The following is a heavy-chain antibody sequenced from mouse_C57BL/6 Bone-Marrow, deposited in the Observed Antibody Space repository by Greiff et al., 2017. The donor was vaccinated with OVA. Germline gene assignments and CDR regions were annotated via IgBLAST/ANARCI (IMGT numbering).Heavy chain of an antibody. J-gene: IGHJ4*01. Sequence: QVQLKQPGAELVKPGASVKLSCKASGYTFTSYWMHWVKQRPGQGLEWIGMIHPNSGSTNYNEKFKSKATLTVDKSSSTAYMQLSSLTSEDSAVYYCARWDYWYAMDYWGQGTSVTVSS. CDR3: ARWDYWYAMDY. CDR2: IHPNSGST. D-gene: IGHD2-13*01. CDR1: GYTFTSYW. V-gene: IGHV1-64*01.